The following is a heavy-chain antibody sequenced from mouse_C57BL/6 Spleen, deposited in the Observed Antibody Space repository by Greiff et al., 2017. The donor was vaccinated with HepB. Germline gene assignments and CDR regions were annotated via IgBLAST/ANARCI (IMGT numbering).Heavy chain of an antibody. CDR3: ARENWDEAMDY. CDR2: ISDGGSYT. CDR1: GFTFSSYA. V-gene: IGHV5-4*01. Sequence: EVQLVESGGGLVKPGGSLKLSCAASGFTFSSYAMSWVRQTPEKRLEWVATISDGGSYTYYPDNVKGRFTISRDNAKNNLYLQMSHLKSEDTAMYYCARENWDEAMDYWGQGTSVTVSS. J-gene: IGHJ4*01. D-gene: IGHD4-1*01.